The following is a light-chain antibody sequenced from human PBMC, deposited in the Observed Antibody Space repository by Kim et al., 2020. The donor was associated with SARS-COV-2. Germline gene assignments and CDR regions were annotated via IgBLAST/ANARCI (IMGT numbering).Light chain of an antibody. J-gene: IGLJ2*01. CDR3: QAWDSSTAVV. CDR1: KLGNKY. V-gene: IGLV3-1*01. CDR2: QDS. Sequence: VSPGQTASITCSGDKLGNKYTSWYQQKPGQSPVLVMYQDSKRPSGITERFSGSNSGNTATLTISGTQAIDEADYYCQAWDSSTAVVFGGGTQLTVL.